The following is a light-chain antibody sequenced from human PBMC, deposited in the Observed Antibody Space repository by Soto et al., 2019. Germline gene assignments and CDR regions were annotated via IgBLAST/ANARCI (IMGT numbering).Light chain of an antibody. J-gene: IGLJ1*01. V-gene: IGLV2-11*01. CDR2: DVS. CDR3: CSYAGTFYV. CDR1: SSDFGGYNY. Sequence: QSALTQPRSVSGSPGQSVTISCTGTSSDFGGYNYVSWYQHHPGKAPKLMIYDVSERPSGVPDRFSGSKSGNTASLTISGLQAEDEADYDCCSYAGTFYVFGTGTKVTVL.